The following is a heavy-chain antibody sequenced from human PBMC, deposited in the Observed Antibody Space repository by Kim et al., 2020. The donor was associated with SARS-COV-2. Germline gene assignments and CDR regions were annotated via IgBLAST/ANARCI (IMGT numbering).Heavy chain of an antibody. D-gene: IGHD3-22*01. V-gene: IGHV4-30-2*04. CDR3: ARSYDSSGYYLAFDI. J-gene: IGHJ3*02. Sequence: PPPKSRATISVEPSKNQFSLKLSSVTAADTAVYYCARSYDSSGYYLAFDIWGQGTMVTVSS.